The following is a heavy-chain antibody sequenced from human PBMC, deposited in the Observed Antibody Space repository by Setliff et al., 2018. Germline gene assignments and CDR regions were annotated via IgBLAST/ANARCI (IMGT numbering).Heavy chain of an antibody. V-gene: IGHV4-59*01. Sequence: SETLSLTCAVYGGSFSGYYWSWIRQPPGKGLEWIGYIYYSGSTNYNPSLKSRVTISVDTSKNQFSLKLSSVTAADTAVYYCAREHGYSYGQTYYYYGMDVWGQGTTVTVSS. CDR2: IYYSGST. CDR1: GGSFSGYY. J-gene: IGHJ6*02. CDR3: AREHGYSYGQTYYYYGMDV. D-gene: IGHD5-18*01.